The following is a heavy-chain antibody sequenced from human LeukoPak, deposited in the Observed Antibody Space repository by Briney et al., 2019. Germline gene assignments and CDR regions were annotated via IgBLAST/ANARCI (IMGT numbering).Heavy chain of an antibody. D-gene: IGHD1-20*01. CDR3: AREGAHNSNEFDP. J-gene: IGHJ5*02. Sequence: NTSETLSLTCTVSGYSISSGYYWGWIRQPPGKGLEWIGSLHHSGSTYYNPSLKSRVTISVDTSKNQFSLKLSSVTAADTAVYYCAREGAHNSNEFDPWGQGTLVTVSS. V-gene: IGHV4-38-2*02. CDR1: GYSISSGYY. CDR2: LHHSGST.